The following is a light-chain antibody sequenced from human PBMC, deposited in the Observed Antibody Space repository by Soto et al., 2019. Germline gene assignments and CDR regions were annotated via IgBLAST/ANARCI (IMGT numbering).Light chain of an antibody. Sequence: QSVLTQPPSASGTPGQRVTISCSGSSSNIGSNTVNWYQQFPGTAPKLLIYGIDQRPSGVPDRFSGSKSGTSASLAISGLQSEDEADYYCATWDDSLIGSVFGTGTKLTVL. J-gene: IGLJ1*01. V-gene: IGLV1-44*01. CDR1: SSNIGSNT. CDR3: ATWDDSLIGSV. CDR2: GID.